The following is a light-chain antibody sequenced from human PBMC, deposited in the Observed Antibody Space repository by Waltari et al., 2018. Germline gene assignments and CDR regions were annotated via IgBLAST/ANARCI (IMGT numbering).Light chain of an antibody. CDR1: QDIRNY. V-gene: IGKV1-33*01. CDR3: QHYDNLPPT. CDR2: DAS. Sequence: DIQMTQSPSSLSASVGDRVTITCQASQDIRNYLNWYQQQPGKAPKLLIYDASNLQTGVPSRFSGSGSGTDFTFTISRLQPEDFATYYCQHYDNLPPTFGQGTRLDIK. J-gene: IGKJ5*01.